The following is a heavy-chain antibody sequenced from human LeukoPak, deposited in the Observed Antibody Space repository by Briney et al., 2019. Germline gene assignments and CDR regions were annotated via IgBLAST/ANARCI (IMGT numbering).Heavy chain of an antibody. CDR3: ARDPGGYSQGHHFAS. D-gene: IGHD5-18*01. CDR2: IYSGGST. CDR1: GFTVSSNY. Sequence: GGSLRLSCAVSGFTVSSNYMSWVRQAPGKGLEWVSVIYSGGSTYYADSVKGRFTISRDNSKNTLYLQMNSLKAEDTAVYYCARDPGGYSQGHHFASCGQGTLVTVSS. V-gene: IGHV3-66*01. J-gene: IGHJ4*02.